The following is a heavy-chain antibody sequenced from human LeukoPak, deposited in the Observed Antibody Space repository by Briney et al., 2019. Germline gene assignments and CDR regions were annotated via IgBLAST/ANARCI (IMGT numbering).Heavy chain of an antibody. Sequence: GGSLRLSCAASGFTFSNAWMSWVRQAPGKGLEWVGRIKSKTDGWTTDYAAPVKGRFTISRDDSKNTLYLQMNSLKTEDTAVYYCTTYPIGTVTFVYWGQGTLVTVSS. CDR1: GFTFSNAW. D-gene: IGHD4-17*01. V-gene: IGHV3-15*01. CDR2: IKSKTDGWTT. CDR3: TTYPIGTVTFVY. J-gene: IGHJ4*02.